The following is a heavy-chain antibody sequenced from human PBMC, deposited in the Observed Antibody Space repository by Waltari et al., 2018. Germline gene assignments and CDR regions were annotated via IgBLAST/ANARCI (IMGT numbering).Heavy chain of an antibody. D-gene: IGHD3-16*01. V-gene: IGHV3-53*01. CDR3: ARGRGSDGYLIDY. Sequence: EVQLVESGGGLIQPGGSLGLSGAASGFTVSSNYIAGVGQAPGKGLEWGSVIFSGGSTYYADSVKGRFTISRDNSKNTLYLQMNSLRAEDTAVYYCARGRGSDGYLIDYWGQGTLVTVSS. J-gene: IGHJ4*02. CDR1: GFTVSSNY. CDR2: IFSGGST.